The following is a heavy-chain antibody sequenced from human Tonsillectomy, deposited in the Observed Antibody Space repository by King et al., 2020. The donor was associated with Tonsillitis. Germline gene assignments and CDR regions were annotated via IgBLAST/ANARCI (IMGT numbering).Heavy chain of an antibody. CDR1: GFTFSSYA. J-gene: IGHJ6*03. D-gene: IGHD2-15*01. Sequence: VQLVESGGGVVQPGRSLRLPCAGSGFTFSSYAMHWVRQAPGKGLEWVAAIGYDGSDQNYADSVKGRFTISRDNSKNTVYLHMNSLRVEDSATYYCARDGPGCSGPNCYFYYYMDVWGKGTTVTVSS. CDR2: IGYDGSDQ. CDR3: ARDGPGCSGPNCYFYYYMDV. V-gene: IGHV3-30-3*01.